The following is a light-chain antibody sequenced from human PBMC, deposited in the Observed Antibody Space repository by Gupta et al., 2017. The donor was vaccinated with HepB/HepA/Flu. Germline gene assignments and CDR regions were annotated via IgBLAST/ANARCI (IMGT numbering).Light chain of an antibody. V-gene: IGLV2-14*03. CDR3: TSYTSSSTYV. Sequence: SALTQPASVSGSPVQSITISCTCTSSDVGGYNYVSWYQQHPGKAPKLMIYDVSHRPSGVSNRFSGSKSGNTASLTISGLQAEDDADYYCTSYTSSSTYVFGTGTTVTGL. CDR1: SSDVGGYNY. J-gene: IGLJ1*01. CDR2: DVS.